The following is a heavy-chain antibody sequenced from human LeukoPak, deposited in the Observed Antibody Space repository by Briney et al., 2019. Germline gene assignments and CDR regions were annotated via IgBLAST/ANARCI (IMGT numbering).Heavy chain of an antibody. V-gene: IGHV3-53*01. CDR3: ASAVTVTRYFDY. D-gene: IGHD4-17*01. CDR2: IYTDVNT. CDR1: GFTVSSNY. J-gene: IGHJ4*02. Sequence: GGSLRLSCAASGFTVSSNYMSWVRQAPGKGLEWVSVIYTDVNTYYADFVKGRFTISRDNSKNTLYLQMNSLRAEDSAVYYCASAVTVTRYFDYWGQGTLVTVSS.